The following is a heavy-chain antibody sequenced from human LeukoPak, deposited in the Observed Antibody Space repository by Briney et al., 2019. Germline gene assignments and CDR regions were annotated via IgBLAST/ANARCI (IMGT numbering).Heavy chain of an antibody. CDR2: INPNSGGT. CDR3: ARDYYDSSGYLHYYYYMDV. Sequence: ASVKVSCKASGYTFTGYYMHWVRQAPGQGLEWMGWINPNSGGTNYAQKFQGRVTMTRDTSISTAYMELSRLRSDDTAVYYCARDYYDSSGYLHYYYYMDVWGKGTTVTISS. J-gene: IGHJ6*03. D-gene: IGHD3-22*01. CDR1: GYTFTGYY. V-gene: IGHV1-2*02.